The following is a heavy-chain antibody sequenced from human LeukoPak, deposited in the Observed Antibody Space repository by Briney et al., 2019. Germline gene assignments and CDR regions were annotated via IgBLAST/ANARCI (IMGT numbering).Heavy chain of an antibody. CDR3: VRLRRNSDTSGFYYYYDF. D-gene: IGHD3-22*01. J-gene: IGHJ4*02. V-gene: IGHV3-21*01. CDR1: GFTFSDCD. CDR2: ISVRSNYI. Sequence: GGSLRLSCTASGFTFSDCDMNWVRQAPGKGLEWVSSISVRSNYIYYADSVRGRFRISRDDARDSLYLQMNSLRAEDTAVYYCVRLRRNSDTSGFYYYYDFWGEGTLVTVSS.